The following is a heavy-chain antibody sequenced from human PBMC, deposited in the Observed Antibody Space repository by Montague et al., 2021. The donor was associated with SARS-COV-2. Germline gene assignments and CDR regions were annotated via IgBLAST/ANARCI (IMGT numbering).Heavy chain of an antibody. Sequence: SETLSLTCTVYGGSVSTYYWSWLRQPPGKGLEWIGFLYVSGSATTYNPSLKSRVTISIDTSKNQFFLNLSSVTAADTAVYFCARDQGLRGWFDPWGQGTLVAVSS. CDR2: LYVSGSAT. V-gene: IGHV4-59*02. CDR3: ARDQGLRGWFDP. CDR1: GGSVSTYY. J-gene: IGHJ5*02.